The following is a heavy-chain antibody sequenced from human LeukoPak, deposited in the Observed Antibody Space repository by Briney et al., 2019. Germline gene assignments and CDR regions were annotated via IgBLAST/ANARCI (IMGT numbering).Heavy chain of an antibody. V-gene: IGHV4-34*01. CDR3: ARHTRGYYDSSGYYLWSGVDY. Sequence: SGTLSLTCAVYSDSFSGYSWSWIRQPPGKGLEWIGEITHSGSTKYNPPLKSRVTISVDTSKNQFSLKLSSVTAADTAVYYCARHTRGYYDSSGYYLWSGVDYWGQGTLVTVSS. J-gene: IGHJ4*02. CDR2: ITHSGST. D-gene: IGHD3-22*01. CDR1: SDSFSGYS.